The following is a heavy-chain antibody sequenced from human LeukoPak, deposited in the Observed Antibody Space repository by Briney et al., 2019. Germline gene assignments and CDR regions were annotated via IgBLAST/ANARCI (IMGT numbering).Heavy chain of an antibody. J-gene: IGHJ3*02. CDR2: IYYSGST. Sequence: RPSETLSLTCTVSGGSISSSSYYWGWIRQPPGKGLERIGSIYYSGSTYYNPSLKSRVTISVDTSKNQFSLKLSSVTAADTAMYYCVRLLGYNWNDRGAFDIWGEGTMVTVSS. CDR3: VRLLGYNWNDRGAFDI. CDR1: GGSISSSSYY. D-gene: IGHD1-20*01. V-gene: IGHV4-39*07.